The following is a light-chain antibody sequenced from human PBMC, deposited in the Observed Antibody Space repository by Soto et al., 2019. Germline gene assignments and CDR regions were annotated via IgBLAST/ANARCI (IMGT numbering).Light chain of an antibody. J-gene: IGKJ5*01. CDR2: GAS. CDR3: QQRSNWPPIT. V-gene: IGKV3-15*01. CDR1: QSVSSN. Sequence: EIVMTQSPATLSVSPGERATFSCRASQSVSSNLAWYQQKPGQAPRLLLYGASIRATGIPARFSGSGSGTEFTLTISSLQSEDFAVYYCQQRSNWPPITFGQGTRLEIK.